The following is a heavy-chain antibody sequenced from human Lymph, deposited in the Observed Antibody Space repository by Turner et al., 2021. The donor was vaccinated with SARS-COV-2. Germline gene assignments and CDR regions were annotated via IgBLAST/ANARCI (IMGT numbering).Heavy chain of an antibody. Sequence: QVQLVGSGGGVVQPGRSLRLSGAASGFTFSSYAIQWVRQAPGKGVEWVAVISYDGSNKYYADSVKGRFTISRDNSKNTLYLQMNSLRAEDTAVYYCARDTGGQVDVWGQGTTVTVSS. CDR1: GFTFSSYA. J-gene: IGHJ6*02. CDR2: ISYDGSNK. D-gene: IGHD2-8*02. V-gene: IGHV3-30-3*01. CDR3: ARDTGGQVDV.